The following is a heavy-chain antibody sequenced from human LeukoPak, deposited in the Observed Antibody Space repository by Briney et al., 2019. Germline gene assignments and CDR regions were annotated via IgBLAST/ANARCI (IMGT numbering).Heavy chain of an antibody. J-gene: IGHJ4*02. Sequence: ASVNVSCKGSGYTFTGYYMHWVRQAPGQGLEWMAWINPNSGATNYAQKFQGRVTVTRDTSISTAYMELSSLESDDTAVYYCVRDLMTTQTWDFDYWGQGTLVSVSS. CDR3: VRDLMTTQTWDFDY. CDR2: INPNSGAT. D-gene: IGHD3-16*01. CDR1: GYTFTGYY. V-gene: IGHV1-2*02.